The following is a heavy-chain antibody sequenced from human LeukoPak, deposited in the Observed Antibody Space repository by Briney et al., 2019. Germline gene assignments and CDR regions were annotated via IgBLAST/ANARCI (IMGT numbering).Heavy chain of an antibody. Sequence: ASVKVSCKASGYTFTSYGISWVPQAPGHRLEWMGWISAYNGNKNYAQKLQGRVTMTTDTSTSTAYMELRSLRSDDTAVYYCASAAAGNNDAFDIWGQGTMVTVSS. V-gene: IGHV1-18*01. CDR1: GYTFTSYG. D-gene: IGHD6-13*01. CDR3: ASAAAGNNDAFDI. CDR2: ISAYNGNK. J-gene: IGHJ3*02.